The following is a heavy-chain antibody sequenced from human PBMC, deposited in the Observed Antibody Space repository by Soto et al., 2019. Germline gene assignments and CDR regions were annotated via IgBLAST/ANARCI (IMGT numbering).Heavy chain of an antibody. D-gene: IGHD2-15*01. J-gene: IGHJ6*02. Sequence: QVQLVQSGAEVRKPGASVKVSCKASGYTFSNYAIHWVRQAPGQRLEWMGWIDVGNGNTKYSQKFQGKVTFTRDTSASKAYMELSSLRSEDTAVYYCARDNVVVVEATRNYFYYGMDVWGQGTTVTVSS. V-gene: IGHV1-3*01. CDR2: IDVGNGNT. CDR1: GYTFSNYA. CDR3: ARDNVVVVEATRNYFYYGMDV.